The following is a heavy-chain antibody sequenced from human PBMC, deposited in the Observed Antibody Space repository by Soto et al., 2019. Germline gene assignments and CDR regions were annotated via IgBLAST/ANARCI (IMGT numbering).Heavy chain of an antibody. V-gene: IGHV3-23*01. CDR1: GFTFSSYA. D-gene: IGHD6-19*01. CDR2: ISGSGGST. Sequence: EVQLLESGGGLVQPGGSLRLSCAASGFTFSSYAMSWVRQAPGKGLEWVSAISGSGGSTYYADSVKGRFTISRDNSKNTLYLQMNSLRAEDTAVYYCAKVGRVYSSGRYCNDYWGQGTLVTVSS. J-gene: IGHJ4*02. CDR3: AKVGRVYSSGRYCNDY.